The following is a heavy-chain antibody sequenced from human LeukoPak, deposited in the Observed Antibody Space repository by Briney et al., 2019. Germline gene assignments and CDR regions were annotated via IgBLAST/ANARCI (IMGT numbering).Heavy chain of an antibody. CDR3: ARRANSSSTFDY. CDR2: INHSGST. J-gene: IGHJ4*02. CDR1: GGSFSGYY. Sequence: SETLSLTCAVYGGSFSGYYWSWIRQPPGKGLEWIGEINHSGSTNYNPSLKSRVTISVDTSKNQFSLKLSSVTAADTAVYYRARRANSSSTFDYWGQGTLVTVSS. V-gene: IGHV4-34*01. D-gene: IGHD6-6*01.